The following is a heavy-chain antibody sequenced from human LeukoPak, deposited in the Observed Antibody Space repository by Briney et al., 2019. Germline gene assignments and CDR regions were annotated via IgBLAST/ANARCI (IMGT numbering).Heavy chain of an antibody. V-gene: IGHV3-74*01. D-gene: IGHD2-2*01. CDR3: ARDAGYWSSTSCYGWFDP. CDR2: INSDGSST. J-gene: IGHJ5*02. Sequence: GGSLRLSCAASGFTFSSYWMHWVRQAPGKGLVWVSRINSDGSSTSYADSVKGRFTISRDNAKNTLYLQMNSLRAEDTAVYYCARDAGYWSSTSCYGWFDPWGQGTLVTVSS. CDR1: GFTFSSYW.